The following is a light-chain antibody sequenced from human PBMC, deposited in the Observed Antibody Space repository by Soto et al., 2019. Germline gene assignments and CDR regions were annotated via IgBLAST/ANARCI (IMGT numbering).Light chain of an antibody. CDR3: QQDGSSPQT. CDR2: GAS. V-gene: IGKV3-20*01. CDR1: QSVSSSY. J-gene: IGKJ1*01. Sequence: EIVLTQSPGTLSLSPGERATLSCRASQSVSSSYLGWYQQKPGQAPRLLIYGASSRATGIPDTFSGSRSGSDFTLTISTLEPEDFAVYYCQQDGSSPQTFGQGTKVETK.